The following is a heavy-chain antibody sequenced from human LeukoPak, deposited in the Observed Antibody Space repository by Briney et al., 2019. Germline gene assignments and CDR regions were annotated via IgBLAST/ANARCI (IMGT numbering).Heavy chain of an antibody. D-gene: IGHD2-15*01. J-gene: IGHJ4*02. CDR3: AAEPLYCSGGSCYLFDY. CDR2: IVVGSGNT. CDR1: GFTFTSSA. V-gene: IGHV1-58*01. Sequence: GASVKVSCKASGFTFTSSAVQWVRQARGQRLEWIGWIVVGSGNTNYAQKFQERVTITRDMSTSTAYMGLSSLRSEDTAVYYCAAEPLYCSGGSCYLFDYWGQGTLVTISS.